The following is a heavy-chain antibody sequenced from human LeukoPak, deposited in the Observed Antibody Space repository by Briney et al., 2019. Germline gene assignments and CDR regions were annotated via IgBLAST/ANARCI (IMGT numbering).Heavy chain of an antibody. D-gene: IGHD2-2*01. J-gene: IGHJ6*02. CDR2: VYYSGDT. Sequence: SETLSLTCTVSGGSVSSGSYYWSWIRQPPGKGLEWIGYVYYSGDTNYNPSLKSRVAISADTSKNQFSLKLSSVTAADTAVYYCAGRYCSSTSCYESYYYYGMDVWGQGTTVTVSS. CDR1: GGSVSSGSYY. V-gene: IGHV4-61*01. CDR3: AGRYCSSTSCYESYYYYGMDV.